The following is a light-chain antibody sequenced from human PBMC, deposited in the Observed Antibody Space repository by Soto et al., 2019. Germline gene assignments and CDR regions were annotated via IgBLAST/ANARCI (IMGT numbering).Light chain of an antibody. CDR1: QSVDSN. Sequence: EIMMTQSPVTLSVSPGDGATLSCRASQSVDSNLAWYQQKPGQTPRLLIYGASTRPTGIPARFSGSGSGTEFTLTISSLQPEDFAVYYCQQYAVWPPQTFGQGTKVDNK. V-gene: IGKV3D-15*01. CDR2: GAS. CDR3: QQYAVWPPQT. J-gene: IGKJ1*01.